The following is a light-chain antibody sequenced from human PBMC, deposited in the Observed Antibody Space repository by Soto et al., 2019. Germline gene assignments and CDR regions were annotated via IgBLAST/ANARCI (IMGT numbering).Light chain of an antibody. CDR2: GTF. CDR1: QDIQTY. J-gene: IGKJ3*01. Sequence: IQLTQSPSSLSASVGDRVSITCRASQDIQTYLAWYQQKRGDAPKLLISGTFTLQSGVPSRFNGSGSGTAFTLTISRLQPEDFATYYCQHLNNYPPFTFGPGTKVDLE. V-gene: IGKV1-9*01. CDR3: QHLNNYPPFT.